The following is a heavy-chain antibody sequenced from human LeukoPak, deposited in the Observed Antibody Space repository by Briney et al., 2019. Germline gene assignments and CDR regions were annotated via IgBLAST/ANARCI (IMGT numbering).Heavy chain of an antibody. CDR2: ISTTGRTT. CDR3: AKNGDRGAYCTGGTCYPYFYYYMDV. CDR1: GITFSSYG. V-gene: IGHV3-23*01. D-gene: IGHD2-15*01. J-gene: IGHJ6*03. Sequence: GGTLRLSCAASGITFSSYGMSWVRQAPGKGLEWVSSISTTGRTTYYADSVKGRFTISRDNSKNTLYLQMNSLRAEDTAIYYCAKNGDRGAYCTGGTCYPYFYYYMDVWGKGTTVTI.